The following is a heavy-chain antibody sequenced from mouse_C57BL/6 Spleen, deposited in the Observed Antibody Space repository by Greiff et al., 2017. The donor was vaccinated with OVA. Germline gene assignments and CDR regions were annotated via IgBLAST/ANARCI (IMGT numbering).Heavy chain of an antibody. V-gene: IGHV1-15*01. CDR1: GYTFTDYE. CDR3: TRCDDYYGSSWAWFAY. D-gene: IGHD1-1*01. J-gene: IGHJ3*01. Sequence: QVQLQQSGAELVRPGASVTLSCKASGYTFTDYEMHWVKQTPVHGLEWIGAIDPETGGTAYNQKFKGKAILTADKSSSTAYMELRSLTSEDSAVYYCTRCDDYYGSSWAWFAYWGQGTLVTVSA. CDR2: IDPETGGT.